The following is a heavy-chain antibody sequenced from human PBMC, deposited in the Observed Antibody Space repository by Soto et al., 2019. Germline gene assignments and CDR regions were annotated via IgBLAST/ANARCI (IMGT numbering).Heavy chain of an antibody. Sequence: QVQLVQSGAEVKKPGSSVKVSCKASGGTFSSYAISWVRQAPGQGLEWMGGIIPIFGTANYAQKFQGRVKITAEESTSTAYMELSSVRSEDTAVYYCARVYCSGGSCYSGVDYYGMDVWGQGTTVTVSS. CDR1: GGTFSSYA. CDR2: IIPIFGTA. J-gene: IGHJ6*02. V-gene: IGHV1-69*01. CDR3: ARVYCSGGSCYSGVDYYGMDV. D-gene: IGHD2-15*01.